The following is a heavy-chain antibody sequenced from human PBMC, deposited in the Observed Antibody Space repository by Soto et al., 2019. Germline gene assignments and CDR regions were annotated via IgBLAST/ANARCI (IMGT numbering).Heavy chain of an antibody. V-gene: IGHV1-46*01. J-gene: IGHJ5*02. D-gene: IGHD3-3*01. CDR2: INPHGGST. CDR1: RDTFTSYY. Sequence: ASVKVSCKAPRDTFTSYYINWVREAPGQGLEWMGVINPHGGSTAYAQKLKGRVILTRDTSASTVYMEVSSLTSEDTAIYYCARSSGGNFGIIIQGSNWFARWGEGTPVTVSS. CDR3: ARSSGGNFGIIIQGSNWFAR.